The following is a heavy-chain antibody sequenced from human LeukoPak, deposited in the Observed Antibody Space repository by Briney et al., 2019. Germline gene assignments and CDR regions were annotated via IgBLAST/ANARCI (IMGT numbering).Heavy chain of an antibody. Sequence: GESLKISCKGSGYSFTSYWIGWVRQMPGKGLEWMGIIYPGDSDTRYSPSFQGQVTISADKSISTAYLQWSSLKASDTAMYYCARIRYSSVWEDAFDIWGQGTMVTVSS. CDR1: GYSFTSYW. J-gene: IGHJ3*02. CDR3: ARIRYSSVWEDAFDI. V-gene: IGHV5-51*01. CDR2: IYPGDSDT. D-gene: IGHD6-19*01.